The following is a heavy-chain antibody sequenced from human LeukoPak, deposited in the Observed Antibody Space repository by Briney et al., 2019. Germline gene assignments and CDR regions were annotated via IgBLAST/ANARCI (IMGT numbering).Heavy chain of an antibody. CDR1: GFTFSSYS. Sequence: GGSLRLSCAVSGFTFSSYSMNWVRQAPGKGLEWVSSISSSSSYIYYADSVKGRFTISRDNAKNSLYLQMNSLRAEDTAVYYCSRQFSSYIDYWGQGTLVTVSS. V-gene: IGHV3-21*01. CDR3: SRQFSSYIDY. J-gene: IGHJ4*02. CDR2: ISSSSSYI.